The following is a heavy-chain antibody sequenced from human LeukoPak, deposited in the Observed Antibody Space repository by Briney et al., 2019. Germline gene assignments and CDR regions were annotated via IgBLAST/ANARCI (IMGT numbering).Heavy chain of an antibody. J-gene: IGHJ5*02. V-gene: IGHV1-69*13. CDR1: GYTFTGYY. Sequence: ASVKVSCKASGYTFTGYYMYWVRQAPGQGLEWMGGIIPIFGTANYAQKFQGRVTITADESTSTAYMELSSLRSEDTAVYYCARDGGIVLTTAWGQGTLVTVSS. CDR3: ARDGGIVLTTA. CDR2: IIPIFGTA. D-gene: IGHD2-8*01.